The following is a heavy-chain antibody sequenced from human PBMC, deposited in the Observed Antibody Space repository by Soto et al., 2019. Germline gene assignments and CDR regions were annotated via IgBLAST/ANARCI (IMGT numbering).Heavy chain of an antibody. Sequence: QVQLQESGPGLVKPSETLSLTCTVSGGSIGSYYWSWIRQPPGKGLEWIGYIYYSGSTSYNPSLKSRVTISVDTSENQCSLKLSSVTAADTAVYYCARQAQYFDYWGQGTLVTVSS. V-gene: IGHV4-59*08. CDR3: ARQAQYFDY. J-gene: IGHJ4*02. CDR1: GGSIGSYY. CDR2: IYYSGST.